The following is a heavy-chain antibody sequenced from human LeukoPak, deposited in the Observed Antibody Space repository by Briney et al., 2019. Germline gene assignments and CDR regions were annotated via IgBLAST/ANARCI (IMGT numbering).Heavy chain of an antibody. Sequence: PGGSLRLSCAASGFTFSSYGMHWVRQAPGKGLEWVAVISYDGSNKYYADSVKGRFTISRDNSKSTLYLQMDGLRADDTAVYYCAKAGNGYYRWGQGTLVTVSS. CDR3: AKAGNGYYR. V-gene: IGHV3-30*18. D-gene: IGHD3-22*01. J-gene: IGHJ5*02. CDR2: ISYDGSNK. CDR1: GFTFSSYG.